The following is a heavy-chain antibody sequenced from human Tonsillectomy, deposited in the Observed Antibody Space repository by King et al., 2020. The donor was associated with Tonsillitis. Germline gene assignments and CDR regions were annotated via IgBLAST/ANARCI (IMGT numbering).Heavy chain of an antibody. CDR3: AREYSGSYYVDY. V-gene: IGHV4-39*02. CDR2: IYYSGST. J-gene: IGHJ4*02. Sequence: LQLQESGPGLVRPSETLSLTCTVSGGSITSSSYYWGWIRQPPGQGLEWIGSIYYSGSTYYNPSLKSRVTISVDMFKNQFSLKLSSVTAADTAVYYCAREYSGSYYVDYWGQGTLVTVSS. D-gene: IGHD1-26*01. CDR1: GGSITSSSYY.